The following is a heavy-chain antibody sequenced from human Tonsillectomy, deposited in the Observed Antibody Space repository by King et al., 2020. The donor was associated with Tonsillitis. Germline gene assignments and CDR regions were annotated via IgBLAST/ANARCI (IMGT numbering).Heavy chain of an antibody. V-gene: IGHV3-30*01. J-gene: IGHJ3*02. D-gene: IGHD2-21*02. CDR3: ARQKPPKLSHIVVKTAQFGGAFDI. CDR1: GFTFSSYA. Sequence: VQLVESGGGVVQPGRSLRLSCAASGFTFSSYAMHWVRQAPGKGLECVAVISNDGSNEYYADSVKGRFTISRDNSKNTLYVQMNSLRAEDTAVYYCARQKPPKLSHIVVKTAQFGGAFDIWGRGTVVTVSS. CDR2: ISNDGSNE.